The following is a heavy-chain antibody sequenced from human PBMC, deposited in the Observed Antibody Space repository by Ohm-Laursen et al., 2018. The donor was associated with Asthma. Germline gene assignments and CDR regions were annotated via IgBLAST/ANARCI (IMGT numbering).Heavy chain of an antibody. J-gene: IGHJ6*02. D-gene: IGHD3-22*01. CDR2: ISSDGSKT. V-gene: IGHV3-30*03. Sequence: RSLRLSCAASGFTFSSYGMHWVRQVPGKGLEWVAIISSDGSKTYYADSVKGRFTISRDNSKSTLYLQTNSLRAEDTAVYYCARVRVDYHDYYYYGMDVWGQGTTVTVSS. CDR3: ARVRVDYHDYYYYGMDV. CDR1: GFTFSSYG.